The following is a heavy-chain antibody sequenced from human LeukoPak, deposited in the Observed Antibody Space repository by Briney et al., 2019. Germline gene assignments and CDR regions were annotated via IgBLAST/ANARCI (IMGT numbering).Heavy chain of an antibody. CDR3: ARDKAIVVVVAATLDYYYGMDV. CDR2: ISGSGGST. D-gene: IGHD2-15*01. V-gene: IGHV3-23*01. CDR1: GFTFSSYA. J-gene: IGHJ6*02. Sequence: PGGSLRLSFAASGFTFSSYAMSWVRQAPGKGLEWVSAISGSGGSTYYADSVKGRFTISRDNSKNTLYLQMNSLRAEDTAVYYCARDKAIVVVVAATLDYYYGMDVWGQGTTVTVSS.